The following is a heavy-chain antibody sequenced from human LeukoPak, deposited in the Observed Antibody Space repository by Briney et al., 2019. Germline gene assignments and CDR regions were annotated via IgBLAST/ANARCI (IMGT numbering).Heavy chain of an antibody. J-gene: IGHJ4*02. CDR3: ARENTIFGVDY. D-gene: IGHD3-3*01. V-gene: IGHV4-34*01. CDR1: GGSFSGYF. CDR2: INQSGST. Sequence: SETLSLTCTVYGGSFSGYFWSWIRQPPGKGLEWIGEINQSGSTNYNPSLKSRVTISVDRSKNQFSLKLSSVTAADTAVYYCARENTIFGVDYWGQGTLVTVSS.